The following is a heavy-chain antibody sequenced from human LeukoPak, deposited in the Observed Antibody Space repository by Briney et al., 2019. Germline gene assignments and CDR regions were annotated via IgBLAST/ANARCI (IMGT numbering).Heavy chain of an antibody. V-gene: IGHV3-49*04. CDR3: TRDRLEAMTSY. CDR1: GFTFGDYA. CDR2: IRSKAYGGTT. D-gene: IGHD2-2*01. J-gene: IGHJ4*02. Sequence: AGGSLRLSCTASGFTFGDYAMSWVRQAPGKGLEWVGFIRSKAYGGTTEYAASVKGRFTISRDDSKSIAYLQMNSLKTEDTAVYYCTRDRLEAMTSYWGQGTLVTVSA.